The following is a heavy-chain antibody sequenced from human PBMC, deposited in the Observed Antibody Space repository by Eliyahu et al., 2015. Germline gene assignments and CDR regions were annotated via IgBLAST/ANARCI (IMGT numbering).Heavy chain of an antibody. Sequence: QVQLQQWGAGLLKPSETLSLTCAVXGGSFSGYYWSWIRQPPGKGLEWIGEINHSGSTNYNPSLKSRVTISVDTSKNQFSLKLSSVTAADTAVYYCAIQLWQSYYYYYMDVWGKGTTVTVSS. CDR2: INHSGST. V-gene: IGHV4-34*01. D-gene: IGHD5-18*01. CDR3: AIQLWQSYYYYYMDV. J-gene: IGHJ6*03. CDR1: GGSFSGYY.